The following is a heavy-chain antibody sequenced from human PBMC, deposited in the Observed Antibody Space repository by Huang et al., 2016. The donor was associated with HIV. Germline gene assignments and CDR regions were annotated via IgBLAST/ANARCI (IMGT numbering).Heavy chain of an antibody. D-gene: IGHD4-17*01. J-gene: IGHJ3*02. CDR2: ISYDGGNK. CDR3: ARYRDGDYRDDAFDI. Sequence: QVQLVESGGGVVQPGRSLRLSCAASGFTFSNYAMHWVRQAPGKGLEWVALISYDGGNKYHADYVKGRFTSSRDNSKNTLYLQMKSLRAEDTAVYFCARYRDGDYRDDAFDIWGQGTRVTVSS. CDR1: GFTFSNYA. V-gene: IGHV3-30-3*01.